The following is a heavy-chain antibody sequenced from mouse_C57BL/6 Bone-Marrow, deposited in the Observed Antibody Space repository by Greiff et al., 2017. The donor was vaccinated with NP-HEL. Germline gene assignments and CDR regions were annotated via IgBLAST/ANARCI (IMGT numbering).Heavy chain of an antibody. CDR1: GFDFSSYW. CDR2: INPDSSTI. Sequence: DVKLVESGGGLVQPGGSLKLSCAASGFDFSSYWMSWVRRAPGKGLEWIGVINPDSSTINYAPSLKDKFIISRDTAKKTLYLQMSKVISEDTALYYCASTSGFSIDYWGQGTTLTVSS. D-gene: IGHD3-1*01. J-gene: IGHJ2*01. V-gene: IGHV4-1*01. CDR3: ASTSGFSIDY.